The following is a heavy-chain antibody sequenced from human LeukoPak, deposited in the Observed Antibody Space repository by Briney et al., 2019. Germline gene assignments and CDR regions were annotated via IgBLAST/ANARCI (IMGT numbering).Heavy chain of an antibody. CDR2: INTNTGNP. D-gene: IGHD2-2*01. CDR1: GYAFIDCA. CDR3: ARDPGDDFVVPGDP. Sequence: GASVKVSCKASGYAFIDCAINWVRQAPGQGLEWMGWINTNTGNPTYARGFTGRFVFSLDTSVSTTYLQISSLKAEDTAVYYCARDPGDDFVVPGDPWGQGTLVTVSS. V-gene: IGHV7-4-1*02. J-gene: IGHJ5*02.